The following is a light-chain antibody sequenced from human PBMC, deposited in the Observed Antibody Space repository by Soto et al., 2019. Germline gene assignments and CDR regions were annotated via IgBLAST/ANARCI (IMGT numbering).Light chain of an antibody. Sequence: PVTQSLSSLSLSLIDGVTLTCRASPDTGNHLGWYQHKPGKAPKLLIYGASTLQSGVPSRFAGSGSGTDFTLTISGLQPEDYASYFCLQDRTQFWAFGQGTKVDIK. J-gene: IGKJ1*01. CDR1: PDTGNH. CDR2: GAS. CDR3: LQDRTQFWA. V-gene: IGKV1-6*01.